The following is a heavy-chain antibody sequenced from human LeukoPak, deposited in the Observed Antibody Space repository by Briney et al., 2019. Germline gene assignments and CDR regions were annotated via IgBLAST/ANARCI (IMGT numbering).Heavy chain of an antibody. CDR2: IKPSSGDT. CDR1: GYTFTGDQ. V-gene: IGHV1-2*02. D-gene: IGHD2/OR15-2a*01. Sequence: GASVKVSYKASGYTFTGDQIYWLRQAPGQGLEWVGWIKPSSGDTLYEQKFQGRVTMTRDKSISSAYMELSSLRSDDTAVYYCARKSAGFLTAWGQGTLVTVSS. J-gene: IGHJ5*02. CDR3: ARKSAGFLTA.